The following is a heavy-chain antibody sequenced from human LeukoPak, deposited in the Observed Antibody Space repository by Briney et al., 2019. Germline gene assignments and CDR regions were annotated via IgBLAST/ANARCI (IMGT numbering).Heavy chain of an antibody. CDR3: ARAEYGSSGMYYFDC. Sequence: PSETLSLTCSVSGASVTRYYWSWIRQPAGKGLEWIGRIYTSGSTNYNPSLKSRVTMSVDTSKNQFSLKLSSVTAADTAVYYCARAEYGSSGMYYFDCWGQGTLVTVSS. CDR1: GASVTRYY. J-gene: IGHJ4*02. CDR2: IYTSGST. V-gene: IGHV4-4*07. D-gene: IGHD6-6*01.